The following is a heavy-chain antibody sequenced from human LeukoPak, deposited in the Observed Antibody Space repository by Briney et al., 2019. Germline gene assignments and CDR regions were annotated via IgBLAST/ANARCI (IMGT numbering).Heavy chain of an antibody. Sequence: PGGSLRLSCAASGFTFSSYAMHWVRQAPGKGLEWVAVISYDGSNKYYADSVKGRFTISRDNSKNTLYLQMNSLRAEDTAVYYCAKDANMQSVWDAFDIWGQGTMVTVSS. CDR3: AKDANMQSVWDAFDI. CDR2: ISYDGSNK. V-gene: IGHV3-30-3*01. J-gene: IGHJ3*02. CDR1: GFTFSSYA. D-gene: IGHD3-16*01.